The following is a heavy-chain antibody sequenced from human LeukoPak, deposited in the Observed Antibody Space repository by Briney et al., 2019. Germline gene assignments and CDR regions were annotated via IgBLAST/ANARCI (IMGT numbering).Heavy chain of an antibody. CDR1: GFIFSTYW. CDR2: INPDGGAT. Sequence: GGSLRLSCATSGFIFSTYWVTWVRQAPGKGLEWVANINPDGGATHYGASVKGRFIISRDNAKNSLYLQLNSLRAEDTAVYHCARHIDWTFDYWGQGTVVIVSS. D-gene: IGHD3-9*01. V-gene: IGHV3-7*01. CDR3: ARHIDWTFDY. J-gene: IGHJ4*02.